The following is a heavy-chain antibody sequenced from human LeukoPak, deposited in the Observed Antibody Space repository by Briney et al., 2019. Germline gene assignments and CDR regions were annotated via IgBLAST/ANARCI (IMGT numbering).Heavy chain of an antibody. CDR2: INHSGST. D-gene: IGHD3-22*01. CDR1: GGSFSGYY. J-gene: IGHJ4*02. Sequence: SETLSLTCAVYGGSFSGYYWSWIRQPPGKGLEWIGEINHSGSTNYNPSLKSRVTISVDTSKNQFSLKLSSVTAADTAVYYCARGQDYYDSSGYYFFFDYWGQGTLVTVSS. CDR3: ARGQDYYDSSGYYFFFDY. V-gene: IGHV4-34*01.